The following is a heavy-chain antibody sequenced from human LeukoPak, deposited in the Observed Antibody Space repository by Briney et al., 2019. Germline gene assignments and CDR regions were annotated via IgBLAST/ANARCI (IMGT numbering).Heavy chain of an antibody. V-gene: IGHV3-48*01. J-gene: IGHJ4*02. D-gene: IGHD1-1*01. Sequence: GGSLRLSCTASGFPFIEYSMNWVRQVPGKGLEWIAYIGIDSGNTNYADSVRGRFTISAGKTKNSLYLQMNSLRVEDTAVYYCARDHNYAFDNWGQGTLVSVAS. CDR2: IGIDSGNT. CDR1: GFPFIEYS. CDR3: ARDHNYAFDN.